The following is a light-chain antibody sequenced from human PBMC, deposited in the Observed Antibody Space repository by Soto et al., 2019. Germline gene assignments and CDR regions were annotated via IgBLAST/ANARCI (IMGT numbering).Light chain of an antibody. Sequence: EVVLTQSPGTLSLSPGEGAALSCRASQSLTYNYLAWFQQKPGQAPRLLIYGISNRATGIPDRFSGSGSGTDFTLTISRLEPEDFAVYYCQRYGSSPPWTFGQGTKVEIK. J-gene: IGKJ1*01. CDR3: QRYGSSPPWT. CDR1: QSLTYNY. V-gene: IGKV3-20*01. CDR2: GIS.